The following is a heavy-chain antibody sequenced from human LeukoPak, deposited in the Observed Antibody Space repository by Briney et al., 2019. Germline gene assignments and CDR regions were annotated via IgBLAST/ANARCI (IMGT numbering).Heavy chain of an antibody. D-gene: IGHD6-13*01. CDR2: INHSGST. CDR3: ATRRIAAAGSPFDY. V-gene: IGHV4-34*01. J-gene: IGHJ4*02. Sequence: PSETLSLTCAVYGGSFSGYYWSWIRQPPGKGLEWIGEINHSGSTNYNPSLKSRVTISVDTSKNQFSLKLSSVTAADTAVYYCATRRIAAAGSPFDYWGQGTLVTVSS. CDR1: GGSFSGYY.